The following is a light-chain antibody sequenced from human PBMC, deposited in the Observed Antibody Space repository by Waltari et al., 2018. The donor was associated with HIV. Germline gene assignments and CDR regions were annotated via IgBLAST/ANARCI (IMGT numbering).Light chain of an antibody. J-gene: IGKJ4*01. CDR3: QQYTSFPLT. V-gene: IGKV1-16*02. Sequence: DVQMTQSPSSLSASIGDRVIISCRASQDISNLLAWFQKRPGKAPKSLIYGASALQTGVPSSKFSGTGSVTDFTLTITSLQPEDVAAYYCQQYTSFPLTFGGGTTVEI. CDR2: GAS. CDR1: QDISNL.